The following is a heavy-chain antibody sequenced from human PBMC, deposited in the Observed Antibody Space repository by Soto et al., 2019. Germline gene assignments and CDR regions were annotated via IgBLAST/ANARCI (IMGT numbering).Heavy chain of an antibody. D-gene: IGHD6-19*01. J-gene: IGHJ5*02. CDR3: ARRQADSSGWYPYNWFDP. CDR1: GGSISSSSYY. Sequence: QLQLQESGPGLVKPSETLSLTCTVSGGSISSSSYYWGWIRQPPGKGLEWIGSIYYSGSTYYNPSLKSRVTISVDTSKNQFSLKLSSVTAADTAVYYCARRQADSSGWYPYNWFDPWGQGTLVTVSS. CDR2: IYYSGST. V-gene: IGHV4-39*01.